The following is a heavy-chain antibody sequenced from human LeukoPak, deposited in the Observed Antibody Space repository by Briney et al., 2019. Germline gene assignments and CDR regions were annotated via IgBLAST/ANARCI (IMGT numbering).Heavy chain of an antibody. CDR1: GGSISSGSYY. J-gene: IGHJ4*02. Sequence: SQTLSLTCTVSGGSISSGSYYWSWIRQPAGKGLEWIGRIYTSGSTNYNPSLKSRVTISVDTSKNQFSLKLNSVTAADTAVYYCARDLGYSGYDYTYWGQGTLVTVSS. CDR3: ARDLGYSGYDYTY. CDR2: IYTSGST. V-gene: IGHV4-61*02. D-gene: IGHD5-12*01.